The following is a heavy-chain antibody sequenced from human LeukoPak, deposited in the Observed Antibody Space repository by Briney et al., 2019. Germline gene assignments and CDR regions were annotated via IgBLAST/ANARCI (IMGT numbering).Heavy chain of an antibody. CDR1: GGSISSGSYY. CDR3: ARDRPEFSIYCSGGSCYSHSHY. J-gene: IGHJ4*02. D-gene: IGHD2-15*01. Sequence: SETLSLTCTVSGGSISSGSYYWSWIRQPAGKGLEWSGRIYTSGGTNDNPSLKSRVTISIDTSKNQFSLNLSSVTAADTAVYYCARDRPEFSIYCSGGSCYSHSHYWGQGPLVPVSS. CDR2: IYTSGGT. V-gene: IGHV4-61*02.